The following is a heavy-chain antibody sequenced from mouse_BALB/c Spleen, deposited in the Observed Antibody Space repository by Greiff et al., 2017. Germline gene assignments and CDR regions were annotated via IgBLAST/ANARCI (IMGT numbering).Heavy chain of an antibody. CDR1: GYTFSSYW. CDR2: ILPGSGIT. Sequence: QVQLQQSGAELMKPGASVKISCKATGYTFSSYWIEWVKQRPGHGLEWIGEILPGSGITNYNEKFKGKATFTADTSSNTAYMQLSSLTSEDSAVYYCAAYGRGYFDVWGAGTTVTVSS. CDR3: AAYGRGYFDV. D-gene: IGHD2-1*01. J-gene: IGHJ1*01. V-gene: IGHV1-9*01.